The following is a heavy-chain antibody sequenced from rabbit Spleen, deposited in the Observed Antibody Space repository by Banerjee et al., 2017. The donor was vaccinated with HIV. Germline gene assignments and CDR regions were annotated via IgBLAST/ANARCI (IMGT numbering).Heavy chain of an antibody. J-gene: IGHJ3*01. CDR2: KSTTTGAT. CDR1: GFDFSGSYY. CDR3: TREVWAIACDYCASDL. D-gene: IGHD2-1*01. V-gene: IGHV1S40*01. Sequence: QSLEESGGGLVTPGGSLTLTCTASGFDFSGSYYISWVRQAPGKGLEWIASKSTTTGATYYATWAKGRFTISRTSSTTVTLLMTSLTAADTATYFCTREVWAIACDYCASDLWGPGTLVTVS.